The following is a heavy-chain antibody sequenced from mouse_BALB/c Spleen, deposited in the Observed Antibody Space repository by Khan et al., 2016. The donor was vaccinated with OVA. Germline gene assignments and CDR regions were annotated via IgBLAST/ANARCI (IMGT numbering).Heavy chain of an antibody. CDR1: GYSITSGYA. D-gene: IGHD1-1*01. V-gene: IGHV3-2*02. Sequence: EVKLLESGPGLVKPSQSLSLTCTVTGYSITSGYALNWIRQFPGNKLEWMGYISYSGVTSYTPSLKSRISITRDTSKNQFFLQLNSVTTEDTATYYCARGNYYGYYFDYWGQGTTLTVSS. CDR2: ISYSGVT. J-gene: IGHJ2*01. CDR3: ARGNYYGYYFDY.